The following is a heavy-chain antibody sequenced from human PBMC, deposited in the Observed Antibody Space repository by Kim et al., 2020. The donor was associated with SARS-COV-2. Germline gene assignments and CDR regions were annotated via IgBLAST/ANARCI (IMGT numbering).Heavy chain of an antibody. CDR1: GFTFSSYA. CDR3: ARDPRRVDFWSGYYPDY. CDR2: ISYDGSNK. V-gene: IGHV3-30-3*01. Sequence: GGSLRLSCAASGFTFSSYAMHWVRQAPGKGLEWVAVISYDGSNKYYADSVKGRFTISRDNSKNTLYLQMNSLRAEDTAVYYCARDPRRVDFWSGYYPDYWGQGTLVTVSS. D-gene: IGHD3-3*01. J-gene: IGHJ4*02.